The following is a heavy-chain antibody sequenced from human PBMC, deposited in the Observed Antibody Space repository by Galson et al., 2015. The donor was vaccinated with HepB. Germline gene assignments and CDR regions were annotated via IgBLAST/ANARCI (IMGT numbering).Heavy chain of an antibody. CDR2: ISYDGSNK. V-gene: IGHV3-30*18. D-gene: IGHD5-18*01. CDR3: AKDLASGYSYGTLFDY. Sequence: SLRLSCAASGFTFSSYGMHWVRQAPGKGLEWVAVISYDGSNKYYADSVKGRFAISRDNSKNTLYLQMNSLRAEDTAVYYCAKDLASGYSYGTLFDYWGQGTLVTVSS. J-gene: IGHJ4*02. CDR1: GFTFSSYG.